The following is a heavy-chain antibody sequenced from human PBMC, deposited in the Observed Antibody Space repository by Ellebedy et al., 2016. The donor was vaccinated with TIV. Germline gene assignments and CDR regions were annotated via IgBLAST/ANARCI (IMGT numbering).Heavy chain of an antibody. CDR3: SLNGVSGWSDFDY. D-gene: IGHD6-19*01. CDR1: GYTFIAYH. Sequence: AASVKVSCKTSGYTFIAYHIHWVRHDPGQGLEWMGWNNAQRDAKIYVQQFPDRVTMTRYMSISTAFLAVTVLTSDDTAECYFSLNGVSGWSDFDYWGQGTLVTVSS. V-gene: IGHV1-2*02. J-gene: IGHJ4*02. CDR2: NNAQRDAK.